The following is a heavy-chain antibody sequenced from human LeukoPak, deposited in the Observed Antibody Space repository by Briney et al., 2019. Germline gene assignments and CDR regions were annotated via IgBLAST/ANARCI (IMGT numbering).Heavy chain of an antibody. Sequence: GESLKISCKGSGYSFTSYWIGWVRQAPGQGLEWMGWISAYNGNTNYAQKLQGRVTMTTDTSTSTAYMELRSLRSDDTAVYYCARDLAMTTVTTQVGWGQGTLVTVSS. CDR1: GYSFTSYW. V-gene: IGHV1-18*01. J-gene: IGHJ4*02. D-gene: IGHD4-17*01. CDR2: ISAYNGNT. CDR3: ARDLAMTTVTTQVG.